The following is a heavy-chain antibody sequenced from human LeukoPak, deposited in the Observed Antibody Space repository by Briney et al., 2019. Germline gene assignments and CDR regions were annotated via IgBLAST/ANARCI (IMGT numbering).Heavy chain of an antibody. D-gene: IGHD3-10*01. CDR2: ISWNNNDI. CDR3: ARAGELGPSDAFDI. Sequence: GGSLRLSCAASGFTFHDYAMHWVRQAPGQGLEWVSGISWNNNDIDYADSVKGRFTISRDNAKNSLYLQMNSLRAEDTAVYYCARAGELGPSDAFDIWGQGTMVTVSS. CDR1: GFTFHDYA. V-gene: IGHV3-9*01. J-gene: IGHJ3*02.